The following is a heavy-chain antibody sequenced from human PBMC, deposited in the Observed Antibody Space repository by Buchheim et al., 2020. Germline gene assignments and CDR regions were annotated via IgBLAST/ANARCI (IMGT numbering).Heavy chain of an antibody. CDR2: IDPSDSDT. D-gene: IGHD1-26*01. V-gene: IGHV5-10-1*03. CDR1: GYSFTSFW. Sequence: EVQLVQSGAEVKKPGESLRISCKGSGYSFTSFWISWVRQMSGKGLEWMGRIDPSDSDTNYSPSFQGHVTISADRSITTAYLQWSSLKASDTAVYYCARHFVGATPDLDSWGQGTL. CDR3: ARHFVGATPDLDS. J-gene: IGHJ4*02.